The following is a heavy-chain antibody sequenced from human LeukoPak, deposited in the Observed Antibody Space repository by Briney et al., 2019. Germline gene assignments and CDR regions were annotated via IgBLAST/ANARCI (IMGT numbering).Heavy chain of an antibody. CDR1: GGSISSYY. J-gene: IGHJ5*02. CDR2: IYYSGST. Sequence: SETLSLTCTVSGGSISSYYWSWIRQPPGKGLEWIGYIYYSGSTNYNPSLKSRVTISVDTSKNQFSLKLSSVTAADTAVYYCARGRRTYDYGDGTDWFDPWGQGTLVTVSS. D-gene: IGHD4-17*01. V-gene: IGHV4-59*01. CDR3: ARGRRTYDYGDGTDWFDP.